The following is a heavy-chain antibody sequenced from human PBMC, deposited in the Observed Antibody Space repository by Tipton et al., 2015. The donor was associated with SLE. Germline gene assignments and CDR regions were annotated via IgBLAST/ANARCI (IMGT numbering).Heavy chain of an antibody. CDR1: GGSVSSYY. CDR3: ARGGGYCSTKSCYWFDP. D-gene: IGHD2-2*01. CDR2: IYSSGTT. V-gene: IGHV4-59*02. Sequence: LSCTVSGGSVSSYYWSWIRQPPGKGLEWIGYIYSSGTTNYSPSLKSRVTISVDTSKNQFSLNLSSVTAADTAVYYCARGGGYCSTKSCYWFDPWGPGTQVTVSS. J-gene: IGHJ5*02.